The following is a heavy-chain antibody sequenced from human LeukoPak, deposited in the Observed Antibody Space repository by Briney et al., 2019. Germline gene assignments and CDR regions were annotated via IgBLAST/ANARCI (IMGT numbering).Heavy chain of an antibody. Sequence: NRGESLKISCKGSGSSFASYWMGWVRQMPGKGLEWTGIIYPGDSDTRYSPSFQGQVTISADKSISTAYLQWSSLKASDPAMYYCMRSYYDSSGYSHYDYWGQGTLVTVSS. CDR1: GSSFASYW. CDR3: MRSYYDSSGYSHYDY. D-gene: IGHD3-22*01. V-gene: IGHV5-51*01. CDR2: IYPGDSDT. J-gene: IGHJ4*02.